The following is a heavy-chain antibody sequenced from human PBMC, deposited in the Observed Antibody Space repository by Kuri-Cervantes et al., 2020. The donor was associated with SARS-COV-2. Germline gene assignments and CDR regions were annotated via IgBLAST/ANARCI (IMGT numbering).Heavy chain of an antibody. CDR1: GFTFGEYA. V-gene: IGHV3-30*02. CDR2: LRYDGGEK. Sequence: GGSLRLSCTASGFTFGEYAMSWFPQAPGKGLEWVAFLRYDGGEKHYADSVKGRFTISRDNSKNTLYLQMNSLRAEDTAVYYCARVHRGYSSSWLDYWGQGTLVTVSS. D-gene: IGHD6-13*01. J-gene: IGHJ4*02. CDR3: ARVHRGYSSSWLDY.